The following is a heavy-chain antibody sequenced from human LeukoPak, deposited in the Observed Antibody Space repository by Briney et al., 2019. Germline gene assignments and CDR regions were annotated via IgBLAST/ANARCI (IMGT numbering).Heavy chain of an antibody. V-gene: IGHV4-34*01. Sequence: KPSETLSLTCAVYGGSFSGYYWSWIRQPPGKGLEWIGEINHSGSTNYNPSLKSRVTTSVDTSKNQFSLKLSSVTAADTAVYYCARTSRYSSGWYLDYWGQGTLVTVSP. CDR1: GGSFSGYY. CDR2: INHSGST. J-gene: IGHJ4*02. D-gene: IGHD6-19*01. CDR3: ARTSRYSSGWYLDY.